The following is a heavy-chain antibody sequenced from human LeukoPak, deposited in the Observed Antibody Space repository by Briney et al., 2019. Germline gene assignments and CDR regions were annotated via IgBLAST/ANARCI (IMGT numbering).Heavy chain of an antibody. CDR3: ARRVWQSAYYFDY. V-gene: IGHV4-34*09. D-gene: IGHD5/OR15-5a*01. CDR2: INHTGGT. J-gene: IGHJ4*02. CDR1: DESFSDYF. Sequence: SETLSLTCVIYDESFSDYFWSWIRQPPGKGPEWIGEINHTGGTNYNPSLKSRVTISVDTSKNQFSLKLSSVTAADTAVYYCARRVWQSAYYFDYWGQGTLVTVSS.